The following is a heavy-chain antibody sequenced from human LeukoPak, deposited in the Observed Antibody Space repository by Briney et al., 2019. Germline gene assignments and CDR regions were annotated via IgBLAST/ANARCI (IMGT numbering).Heavy chain of an antibody. CDR3: ARDAGLVDAFDI. V-gene: IGHV3-23*01. CDR1: GYTFNTYG. J-gene: IGHJ3*02. CDR2: ISGSGGAT. D-gene: IGHD6-6*01. Sequence: GGSLRLSCAASGYTFNTYGMTWVRQAPEKGLEWVSAISGSGGATYYADSAKGRFTISRDNSKNTLYLQMNSLRAEDTAVYYCARDAGLVDAFDIWGQGTMVTVSS.